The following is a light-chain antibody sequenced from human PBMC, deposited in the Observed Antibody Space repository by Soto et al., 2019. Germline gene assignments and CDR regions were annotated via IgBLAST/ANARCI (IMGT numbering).Light chain of an antibody. J-gene: IGKJ1*01. CDR3: QQYKNWPRT. V-gene: IGKV3-15*01. CDR2: AAS. Sequence: EIVMTQAPATLSGSLGDRATLSCRASESVGSNLAWSQQKPGQAPRLLIFAASSRATDLPARFSGSGSGTEFNFTISSLQSEDFGVYYCQQYKNWPRTFGQGTKV. CDR1: ESVGSN.